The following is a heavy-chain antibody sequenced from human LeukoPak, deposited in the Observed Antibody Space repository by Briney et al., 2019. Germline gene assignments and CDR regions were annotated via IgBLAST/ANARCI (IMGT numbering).Heavy chain of an antibody. J-gene: IGHJ3*01. CDR2: ISGSGGST. V-gene: IGHV3-23*01. CDR3: AKDRSCSGSSCNVGS. Sequence: GGSLRLSCAASGFTFSTYIMNWVRQAPGKGLEWVSAISGSGGSTFYADSVKGRFTISRDNSKNTLFLQMNGLRAEDTAVYYCAKDRSCSGSSCNVGSWGQGTMVTVSS. D-gene: IGHD2-2*01. CDR1: GFTFSTYI.